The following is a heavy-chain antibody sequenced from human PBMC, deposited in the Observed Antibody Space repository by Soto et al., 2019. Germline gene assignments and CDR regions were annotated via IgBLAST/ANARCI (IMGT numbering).Heavy chain of an antibody. CDR2: ISGYNGDT. Sequence: GASVKVSCKASGYTFTSYYMHWVRQAPGQGLEWMGWISGYNGDTNYAQKFQDRVSMTIDTSTGTAYMELRSLTSDDTAIYDCAIFGQPAQDLYIMDVCGKGTTVTVSS. CDR1: GYTFTSYY. J-gene: IGHJ6*04. V-gene: IGHV1-18*04. D-gene: IGHD3-3*01. CDR3: AIFGQPAQDLYIMDV.